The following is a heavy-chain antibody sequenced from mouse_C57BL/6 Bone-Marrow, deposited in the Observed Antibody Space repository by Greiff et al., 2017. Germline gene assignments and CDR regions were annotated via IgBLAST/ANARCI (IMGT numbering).Heavy chain of an antibody. CDR3: ARGGYGNYGGFAY. J-gene: IGHJ3*01. D-gene: IGHD2-1*01. CDR2: INPNNGGT. V-gene: IGHV1-26*01. Sequence: VQLQQSGPELVKPGASVKISCKASGYTFTDYYMNWVKQSHGKSLEWIGDINPNNGGTSYNQKFKGKATLTVDKSSSTAYMELRSLTSEDSAVYYCARGGYGNYGGFAYWGQGTLGTVSA. CDR1: GYTFTDYY.